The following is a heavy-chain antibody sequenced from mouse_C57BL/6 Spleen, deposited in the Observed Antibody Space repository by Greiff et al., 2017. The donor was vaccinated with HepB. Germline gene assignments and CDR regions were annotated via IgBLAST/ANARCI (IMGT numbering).Heavy chain of an antibody. D-gene: IGHD2-4*01. CDR1: GFNIKDYY. CDR3: AYDYVAWFAY. Sequence: VQLQQSGAELVKPGASVKLSCTASGFNIKDYYMHWVKQRTEQGLEWIGRIDPEDGETTYAPKFQGKATITADTSANTAYLQLSGRTSEDTAVYCCAYDYVAWFAYWGQGTLVTVSA. J-gene: IGHJ3*01. CDR2: IDPEDGET. V-gene: IGHV14-2*01.